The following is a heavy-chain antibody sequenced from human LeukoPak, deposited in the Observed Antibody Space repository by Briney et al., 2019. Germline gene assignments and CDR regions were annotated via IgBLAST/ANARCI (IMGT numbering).Heavy chain of an antibody. CDR2: ISGSSGHT. Sequence: GGSLRLSCAASGLTFNTYSMNWVRQAPGKGLEWVSAISGSSGHTYYADSVKGRFTISRDNSKNTLYLQMNSLRAEDTAVYYCAKVGFSEMEWLLYSDHWGQGTLVTVSS. V-gene: IGHV3-23*01. D-gene: IGHD3-3*01. J-gene: IGHJ4*02. CDR3: AKVGFSEMEWLLYSDH. CDR1: GLTFNTYS.